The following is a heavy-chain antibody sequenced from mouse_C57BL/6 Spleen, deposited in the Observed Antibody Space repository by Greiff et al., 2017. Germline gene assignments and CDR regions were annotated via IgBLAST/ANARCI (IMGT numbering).Heavy chain of an antibody. Sequence: QVQLQQPGAELVKPGASVKLSCKASGYTFTSYWMQWVKQRPGQGLEWIGEIDPSDSYTNYNQKFKGKATLTVDTSSSTAYMQLSSLTSEDSAVYYCARYSHYGSSLYYFDYWGQGTTLTVSS. V-gene: IGHV1-50*01. CDR1: GYTFTSYW. J-gene: IGHJ2*01. CDR3: ARYSHYGSSLYYFDY. CDR2: IDPSDSYT. D-gene: IGHD1-1*01.